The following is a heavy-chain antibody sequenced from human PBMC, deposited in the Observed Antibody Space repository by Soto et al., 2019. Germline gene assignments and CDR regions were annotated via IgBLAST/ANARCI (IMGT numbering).Heavy chain of an antibody. D-gene: IGHD3-10*01. V-gene: IGHV3-30*18. CDR3: AKVHHGSGTTDFDY. CDR1: GFTFSSYV. J-gene: IGHJ4*02. CDR2: ISYDGSNK. Sequence: QVQLVESGGGVVQPGRSLRLSCAASGFTFSSYVMHWVRQAPGKGLEWVAVISYDGSNKYYADSVKGRFTIARDNSKNTLYLQMNSLRAEDTAVYYCAKVHHGSGTTDFDYCGQGTLVTVSS.